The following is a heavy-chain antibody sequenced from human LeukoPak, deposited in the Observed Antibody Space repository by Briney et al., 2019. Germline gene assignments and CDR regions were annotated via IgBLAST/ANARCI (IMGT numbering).Heavy chain of an antibody. J-gene: IGHJ4*02. CDR1: EYTFTSYD. CDR2: MNPNSGNT. Sequence: ASVKVSCKASEYTFTSYDINWVRLATGQGLEWMGWMNPNSGNTGYAQKFQGRVTMTRNTSISTAYMELSSLTFEDTAVYYCARGRHPGPTWISEYWGQGTLVTVSS. CDR3: ARGRHPGPTWISEY. D-gene: IGHD5-12*01. V-gene: IGHV1-8*01.